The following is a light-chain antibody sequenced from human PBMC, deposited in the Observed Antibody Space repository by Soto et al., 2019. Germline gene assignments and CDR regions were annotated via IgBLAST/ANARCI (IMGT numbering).Light chain of an antibody. CDR1: QGISNY. CDR3: QKYNSALSIT. J-gene: IGKJ5*01. V-gene: IGKV1-27*01. Sequence: SPSSLCASVGDRVTITCRASQGISNYLAWYQQKPGKVPKLLIYAASTLQSGVPSRFSGSGSGTDFTLTISSLQPEDVATYYCQKYNSALSITFGQGTRLEI. CDR2: AAS.